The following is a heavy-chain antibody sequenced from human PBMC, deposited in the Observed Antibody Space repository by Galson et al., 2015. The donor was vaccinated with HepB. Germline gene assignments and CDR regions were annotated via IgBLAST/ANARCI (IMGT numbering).Heavy chain of an antibody. CDR2: MNPNSGNT. Sequence: SVKVSCKASGYTFTSYDINWVRPATGQGLEWMGWMNPNSGNTGYAQKFQGRVTMTRNTTISTAYMGLSSLRSEDTAVYYWGRERGGDMVVVPAAWRLELKGYFDIWGQGTMVTVSS. D-gene: IGHD2-2*01. CDR3: GRERGGDMVVVPAAWRLELKGYFDI. J-gene: IGHJ3*02. V-gene: IGHV1-8*01. CDR1: GYTFTSYD.